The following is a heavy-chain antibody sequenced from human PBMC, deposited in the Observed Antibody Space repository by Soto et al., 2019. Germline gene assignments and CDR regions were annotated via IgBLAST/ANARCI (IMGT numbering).Heavy chain of an antibody. CDR3: ARGLRDYGMDV. CDR1: GGSISSGGYD. Sequence: QVQLQESGPGLVKPSQTLSLTCTVSGGSISSGGYDWSWIRQHPGKGLEWIGYIYYSGSTYYNPSLKSRVTISVDTSKNQFSLKLSSVTAADTSVYYCARGLRDYGMDVWGQGTTVTVSS. CDR2: IYYSGST. V-gene: IGHV4-31*03. D-gene: IGHD4-17*01. J-gene: IGHJ6*02.